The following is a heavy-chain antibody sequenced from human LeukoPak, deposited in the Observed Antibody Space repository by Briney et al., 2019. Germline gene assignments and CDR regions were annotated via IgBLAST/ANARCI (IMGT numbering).Heavy chain of an antibody. CDR1: GFTFSSYS. Sequence: GGSLRLSCAASGFTFSSYSMNWVRQAPGKGLEWVSYISSSSSTIYYADSVKGRFTISRDNAKNSLYLQMNSLRAEDTAVYYCARGYSSSWTPPLDYWGQGTLVTVSS. J-gene: IGHJ4*02. CDR3: ARGYSSSWTPPLDY. CDR2: ISSSSSTI. V-gene: IGHV3-48*04. D-gene: IGHD6-13*01.